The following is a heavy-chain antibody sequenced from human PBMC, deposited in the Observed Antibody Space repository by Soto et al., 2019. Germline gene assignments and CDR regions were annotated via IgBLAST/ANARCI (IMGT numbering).Heavy chain of an antibody. CDR3: ARDRAPYSSGRWCMDV. D-gene: IGHD6-19*01. V-gene: IGHV3-33*01. Sequence: GESLKISCAASGFTFSSYGMHWVRQAPGKGLEWVAVIWYDGSNKYYADSVKGRFTISRDNSKNTLYLQMNSLRAEDTAVYYCARDRAPYSSGRWCMDVWGQGTTVTVSS. J-gene: IGHJ6*02. CDR2: IWYDGSNK. CDR1: GFTFSSYG.